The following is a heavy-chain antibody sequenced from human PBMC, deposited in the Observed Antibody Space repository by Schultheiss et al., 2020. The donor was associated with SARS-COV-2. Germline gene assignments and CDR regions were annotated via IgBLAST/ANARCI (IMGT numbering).Heavy chain of an antibody. CDR1: GFTFSSYG. J-gene: IGHJ6*02. V-gene: IGHV3-23*01. D-gene: IGHD3-16*01. CDR3: ARAITSEGYYYYYGMDV. Sequence: GGSLRLSCAASGFTFSSYGMHWVRQAPGKGLEWVSGISGSGGSTYYADSVKGRFTISRDNAKNTLYLQMNSLRAEDTAVYYCARAITSEGYYYYYGMDVWGQGTTVTVSS. CDR2: ISGSGGST.